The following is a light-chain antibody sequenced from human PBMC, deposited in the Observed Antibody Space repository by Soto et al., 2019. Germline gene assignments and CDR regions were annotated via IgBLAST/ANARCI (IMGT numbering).Light chain of an antibody. CDR1: QSVSSH. CDR3: QQYNNLPLT. Sequence: TQSPATMSMSLGGRGTLSCRASQSVSSHLAWYQQKPGQAPRLLVYGLSTRATGIPARFSGSGSGTEFTLTISSLQSEDFALYYCQQYNNLPLTFGQGTRLEIK. J-gene: IGKJ5*01. CDR2: GLS. V-gene: IGKV3-15*01.